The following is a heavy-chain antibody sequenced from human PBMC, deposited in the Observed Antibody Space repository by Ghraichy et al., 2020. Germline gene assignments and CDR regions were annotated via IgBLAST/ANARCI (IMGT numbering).Heavy chain of an antibody. D-gene: IGHD6-13*01. Sequence: GGSLRLSCSATGFTFTPSAMHWVRPAPGKGLEYVSAISRNGGGTYYADSVQVRFNISRENSEKTQYLQMGSLRAGDTAVYYCVKEAAYSSSLTRWYLDLWGRGTLVTVSS. V-gene: IGHV3-64D*06. CDR2: ISRNGGGT. CDR1: GFTFTPSA. J-gene: IGHJ2*01. CDR3: VKEAAYSSSLTRWYLDL.